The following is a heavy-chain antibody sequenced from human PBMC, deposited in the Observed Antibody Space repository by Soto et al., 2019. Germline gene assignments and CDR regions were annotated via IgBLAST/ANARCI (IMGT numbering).Heavy chain of an antibody. D-gene: IGHD3-10*01. V-gene: IGHV3-23*01. CDR1: GFTFSSYA. CDR2: ISGSGGST. J-gene: IGHJ6*02. CDR3: AKNSRFGEPPRGDYYYGMDV. Sequence: GGSLRLSCAASGFTFSSYAMSWVRQAPGKGLEWVSAISGSGGSTYYADSVKGRFTISRDNSKNTLYLQMNSLRAEDTAVYYCAKNSRFGEPPRGDYYYGMDVWGQGTTVTVSS.